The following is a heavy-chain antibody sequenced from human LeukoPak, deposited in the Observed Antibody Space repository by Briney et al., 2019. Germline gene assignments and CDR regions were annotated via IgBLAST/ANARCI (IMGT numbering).Heavy chain of an antibody. J-gene: IGHJ4*02. CDR1: GGSISSGGYY. V-gene: IGHV4-31*03. CDR2: IYYSGST. CDR3: ARGVSDYGDYSSMAFDC. Sequence: SETLSLTCTVSGGSISSGGYYWSWIRQHPGKGLEWIGYIYYSGSTYYNPSLKSRVTISVDTSKNQFSLKLSSVTAADTAVYYCARGVSDYGDYSSMAFDCWGQGTLVTVSS. D-gene: IGHD4-17*01.